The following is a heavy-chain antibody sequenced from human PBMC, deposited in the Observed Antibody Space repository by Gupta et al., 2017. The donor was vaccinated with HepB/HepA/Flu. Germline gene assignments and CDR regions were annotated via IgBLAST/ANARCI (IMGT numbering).Heavy chain of an antibody. CDR2: IIPIFGTA. CDR1: GGTFSSYA. J-gene: IGHJ4*02. Sequence: QVQLVQSGAEVKKPGSSVKVSCKASGGTFSSYAISWVRQAPGQGLEWMGGIIPIFGTANYAQKFQGRVTITADESTSTAYMELSSLRSEDTAVYYCARGTVGYCSSTSCRNSTDYWGQGTLVTVSS. CDR3: ARGTVGYCSSTSCRNSTDY. V-gene: IGHV1-69*01. D-gene: IGHD2-2*01.